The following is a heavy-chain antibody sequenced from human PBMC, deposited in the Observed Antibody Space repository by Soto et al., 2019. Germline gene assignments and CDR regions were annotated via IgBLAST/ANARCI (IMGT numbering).Heavy chain of an antibody. CDR1: GYIFTNYP. D-gene: IGHD2-8*01. J-gene: IGHJ4*02. V-gene: IGHV1-3*04. CDR3: ASNAFDY. Sequence: QVNFVQSGTEVKKSGASVKVSCKTSGYIFTNYPIHWVRQAPGRGLEWVGWINTGNGTTRYSPRLQGRVSLKTDTSASTVYLDLTSLRFEDTAVYYCASNAFDYWGQGTLVAVSP. CDR2: INTGNGTT.